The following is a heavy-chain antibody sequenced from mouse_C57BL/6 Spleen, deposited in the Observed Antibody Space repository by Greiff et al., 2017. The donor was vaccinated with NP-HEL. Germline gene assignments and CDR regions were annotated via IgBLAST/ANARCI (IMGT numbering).Heavy chain of an antibody. V-gene: IGHV1-82*01. J-gene: IGHJ4*01. CDR1: GYAFSSSW. CDR3: ARGGDYNAMDY. CDR2: IYPGDGDT. Sequence: QVQLKQSGPELVKPGASVKISCKASGYAFSSSWMNWVKQRPGTGLEWIGRIYPGDGDTNYNGKFKGKATLTADKSSSTAYMQLSSLTSEDSAVYFCARGGDYNAMDYWGQGTSVTVSS.